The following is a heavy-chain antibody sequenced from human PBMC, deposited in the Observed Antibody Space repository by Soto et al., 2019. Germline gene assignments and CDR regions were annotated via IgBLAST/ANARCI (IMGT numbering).Heavy chain of an antibody. CDR2: ISYDGSNK. D-gene: IGHD3-9*01. CDR1: GFTFSSYA. J-gene: IGHJ4*02. CDR3: AREDQYYDILTGYYKLGYFDY. Sequence: PGGSLRLSCAASGFTFSSYAMHWVRQAPGKGLERVAVISYDGSNKYYADSVKGRFTISRDNSKNTLYLQMNSLRAEDTAVYYCAREDQYYDILTGYYKLGYFDYWGQGTLVTVSS. V-gene: IGHV3-30-3*01.